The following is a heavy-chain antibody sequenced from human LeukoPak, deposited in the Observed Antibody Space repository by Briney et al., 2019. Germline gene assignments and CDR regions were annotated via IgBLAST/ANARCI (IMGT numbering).Heavy chain of an antibody. D-gene: IGHD4-17*01. CDR1: GFTFSSYG. V-gene: IGHV3-33*06. CDR3: AKPFTVTEDYFDY. J-gene: IGHJ4*02. Sequence: GRSLRLSCAASGFTFSSYGMHWVRQAPGKGLEWVAVIWYDGSNKYYADSVKGRFTISRDNSKNTLYLQMNSLRAEDTAVYYCAKPFTVTEDYFDYWGQGTLVTVYS. CDR2: IWYDGSNK.